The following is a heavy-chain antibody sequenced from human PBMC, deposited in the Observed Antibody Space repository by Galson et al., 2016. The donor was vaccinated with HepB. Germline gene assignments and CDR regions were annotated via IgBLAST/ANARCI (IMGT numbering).Heavy chain of an antibody. V-gene: IGHV1-69*13. D-gene: IGHD3-3*01. CDR2: IIPVSGTP. CDR3: ARGGGITMTPWALEY. Sequence: SVKVSCKASGGTFSNFRIDWVRQAPGQGLERMGGIIPVSGTPNYAQKFQVRVTITADESSSTAYMEMSSLRFEDTAVYYCARGGGITMTPWALEYWGPGTLVTVSS. J-gene: IGHJ4*02. CDR1: GGTFSNFR.